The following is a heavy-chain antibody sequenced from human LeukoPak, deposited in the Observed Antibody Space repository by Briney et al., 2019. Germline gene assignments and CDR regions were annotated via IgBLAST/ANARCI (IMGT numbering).Heavy chain of an antibody. CDR1: GFTFSDFY. D-gene: IGHD3-10*01. J-gene: IGHJ4*02. CDR2: ISSGGYNI. CDR3: ARGIRYGSGSHFDF. V-gene: IGHV3-11*01. Sequence: GGSLRLSCAASGFTFSDFYMGWIRQAPGKGLECVSYISSGGYNIHYADSVKGRFTISRDDAQNSLILQMNSLTAEDTAVFYCARGIRYGSGSHFDFWGQGTLVTVSS.